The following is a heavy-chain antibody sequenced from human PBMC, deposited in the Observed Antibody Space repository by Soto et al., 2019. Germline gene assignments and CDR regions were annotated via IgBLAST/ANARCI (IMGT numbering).Heavy chain of an antibody. D-gene: IGHD2-2*01. V-gene: IGHV3-30*18. CDR2: ISYNGGYR. J-gene: IGHJ6*02. Sequence: GGSLRLSCVASGFIFSNYGIHWVRQAPGKGLEWVSGISYNGGYRYYAGSAKGRFTISRDNSKNTLYLQMNSLRAEDTAVYYCAKDSRVVPAAMYYYYGMDVWGQGTTVTVSS. CDR3: AKDSRVVPAAMYYYYGMDV. CDR1: GFIFSNYG.